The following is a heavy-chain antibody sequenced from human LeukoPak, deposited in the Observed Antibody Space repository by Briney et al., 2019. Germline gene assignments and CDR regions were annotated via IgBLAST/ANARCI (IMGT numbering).Heavy chain of an antibody. CDR3: ARDTYYYDSSGYYYVGAFDT. CDR1: GGSISSYY. J-gene: IGHJ3*02. V-gene: IGHV4-4*07. Sequence: SETLSLTCTVSGGSISSYYWSWIRQPAGKGLEWIGRIYTSGSTNYNPPLKSRVTMSVDTSKNQFSLKLSSVTAADTAVYYCARDTYYYDSSGYYYVGAFDTWGQGTMVTVSS. D-gene: IGHD3-22*01. CDR2: IYTSGST.